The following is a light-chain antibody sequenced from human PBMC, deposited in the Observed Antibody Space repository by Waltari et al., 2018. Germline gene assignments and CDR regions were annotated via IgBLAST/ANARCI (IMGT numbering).Light chain of an antibody. Sequence: QSVLTQPPSVSGAPGQRVTISCTGSSSNIRAGYDVHWYQQLPGTAPKLLVYGNSNRPSGVPDRFSGSKSVTSASLAITGLQAEDEADYYCQSYDSSLSGGVFGGGTKLTVL. V-gene: IGLV1-40*01. CDR2: GNS. CDR3: QSYDSSLSGGV. J-gene: IGLJ2*01. CDR1: SSNIRAGYD.